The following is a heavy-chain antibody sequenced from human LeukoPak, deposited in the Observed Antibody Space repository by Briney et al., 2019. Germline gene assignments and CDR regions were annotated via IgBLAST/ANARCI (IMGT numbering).Heavy chain of an antibody. CDR2: ISSNGGST. V-gene: IGHV3-64D*09. D-gene: IGHD6-13*01. J-gene: IGHJ5*02. CDR3: VKGSGSGSSWYSHWFDP. Sequence: GGSLRLSCSASGFTFGSYAMHWVRQAPGKGLEYVSAISSNGGSTYYADSVKGRFTISRDNSKNTVYLQMSSLRAEDTAVYYCVKGSGSGSSWYSHWFDPWGQGTLVTVSS. CDR1: GFTFGSYA.